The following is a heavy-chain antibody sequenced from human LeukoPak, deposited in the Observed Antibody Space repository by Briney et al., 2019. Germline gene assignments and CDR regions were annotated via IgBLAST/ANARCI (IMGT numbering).Heavy chain of an antibody. CDR1: GFTFSSSA. CDR2: ISTSSGTT. Sequence: PGGSLRLSCAASGFTFSSSAMSWVRQAPGKGLEWVSSISTSSGTTSYADSVKGRFTISRDNSKNTLYVQMSSLRAEDTAEYYCAKSRGAINDVFDIWGQGTMVSVSA. J-gene: IGHJ3*02. CDR3: AKSRGAINDVFDI. V-gene: IGHV3-23*01. D-gene: IGHD3-22*01.